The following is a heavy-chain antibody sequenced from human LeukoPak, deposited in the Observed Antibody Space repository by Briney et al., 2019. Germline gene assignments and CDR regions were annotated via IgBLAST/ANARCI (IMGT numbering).Heavy chain of an antibody. CDR1: GFTFSSYS. Sequence: GGSLRLSCAASGFTFSSYSMNWVRQAPGKGLEWVSSITASSTAIYSADSVKGRFTISRDNAKNSLFLQMNSLRAEDTAIYYCARDSLTLIVGRQRRGLDYWGQGTLVTVSS. D-gene: IGHD3-22*01. CDR2: ITASSTAI. V-gene: IGHV3-21*01. CDR3: ARDSLTLIVGRQRRGLDY. J-gene: IGHJ4*02.